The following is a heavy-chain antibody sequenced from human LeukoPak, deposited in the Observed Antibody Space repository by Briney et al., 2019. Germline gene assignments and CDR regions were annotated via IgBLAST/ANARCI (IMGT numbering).Heavy chain of an antibody. D-gene: IGHD1-1*01. V-gene: IGHV4-34*01. Sequence: SETLSLTCAVYGGSFSGYYWSWIRQPPGKGQEWIGEINHSGSTNYNPSLKSRVTISVDTSKNQFSLKLRSVTAADTAVYYCVRLLSATGNFDYWGQGALVTVSS. J-gene: IGHJ4*02. CDR2: INHSGST. CDR3: VRLLSATGNFDY. CDR1: GGSFSGYY.